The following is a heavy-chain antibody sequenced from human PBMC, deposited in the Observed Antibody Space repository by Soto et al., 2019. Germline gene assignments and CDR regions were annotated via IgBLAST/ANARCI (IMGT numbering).Heavy chain of an antibody. CDR1: GGSFSGYY. V-gene: IGHV4-34*01. J-gene: IGHJ4*02. Sequence: SETLSLTCAVYGGSFSGYYWSWIRQPPGKGLEWIGEINHSGSTNYNPSLKSRVTISVDTSKNQFSLKLSSVTAADTAVYYCARGLLYSSSYGGVDYWGQGTLVTVSS. CDR2: INHSGST. CDR3: ARGLLYSSSYGGVDY. D-gene: IGHD6-6*01.